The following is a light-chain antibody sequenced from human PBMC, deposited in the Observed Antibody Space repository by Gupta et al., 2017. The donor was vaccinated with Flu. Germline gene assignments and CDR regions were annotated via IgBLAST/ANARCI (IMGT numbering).Light chain of an antibody. V-gene: IGLV1-44*01. Sequence: QSVLTQPPSASGTPGHRVTISCSGSSSNIGSNTVNWFQQLPGTAPKLLIYSNSQRPSGVPDRFSGSKSGTSASLAISGLQSEDEADYYCATWADSLSGWVFGGGTKLTVL. J-gene: IGLJ3*02. CDR1: SSNIGSNT. CDR2: SNS. CDR3: ATWADSLSGWV.